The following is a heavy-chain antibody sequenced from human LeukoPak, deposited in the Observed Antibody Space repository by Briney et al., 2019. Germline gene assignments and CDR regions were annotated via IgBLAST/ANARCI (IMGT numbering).Heavy chain of an antibody. J-gene: IGHJ5*02. CDR3: ARPDTMKELKGFDP. V-gene: IGHV4-34*01. CDR1: GGSFSGYY. CDR2: INHSGST. D-gene: IGHD3-22*01. Sequence: SETLSLTCAVYGGSFSGYYWSWIRQPPGKGLEWIGEINHSGSTNYNPSLESRVTISVDTSKNQFSLKLSSVTAADTAVYYCARPDTMKELKGFDPWGQGTLVTVSS.